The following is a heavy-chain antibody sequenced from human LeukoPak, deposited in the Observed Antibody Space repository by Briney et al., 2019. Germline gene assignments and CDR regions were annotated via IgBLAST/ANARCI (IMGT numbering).Heavy chain of an antibody. V-gene: IGHV4-34*01. J-gene: IGHJ3*01. CDR3: ARHWGPVVFGEFFSDAFDV. CDR1: GGSFSGYY. Sequence: SETLSLTCAAYGGSFSGYYWSWIRQPPGKGLERIGEINHSESTNYNPSLKSRVTVSVDTSKNQFSLKLTSVTAADTAVYYCARHWGPVVFGEFFSDAFDVWGHGTMVTVSS. CDR2: INHSEST. D-gene: IGHD3-10*02.